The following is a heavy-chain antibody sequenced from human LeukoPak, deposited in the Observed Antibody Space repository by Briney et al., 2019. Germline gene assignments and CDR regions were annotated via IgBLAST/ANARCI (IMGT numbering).Heavy chain of an antibody. CDR3: ARGSTYYDSSGQVPFDY. V-gene: IGHV3-48*01. CDR1: GFTFSGHS. Sequence: GGSLRLSCAASGFTFSGHSMNWVRQAPGKGLEWVSYITSSGATMYYAESVKGRFTISRDNGKNTLYLQMNSLRAEDTAVYYCARGSTYYDSSGQVPFDYWGQGTLVTVSS. D-gene: IGHD3-22*01. CDR2: ITSSGATM. J-gene: IGHJ4*02.